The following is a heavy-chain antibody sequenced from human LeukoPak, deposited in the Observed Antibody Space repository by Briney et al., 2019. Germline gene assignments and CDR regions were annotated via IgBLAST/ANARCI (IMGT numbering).Heavy chain of an antibody. CDR3: ARALSGSYSGYFDY. V-gene: IGHV3-66*01. CDR1: GFTFNSYS. D-gene: IGHD1-26*01. Sequence: GGSLRLSCAVSGFTFNSYSMNWVRQAPGKGLEWVSVIYSGGSTYYADSVKGRFTISRDNSKNTLYLQMNSLRAEDTAVYYCARALSGSYSGYFDYWGQGTLVTVSS. CDR2: IYSGGST. J-gene: IGHJ4*02.